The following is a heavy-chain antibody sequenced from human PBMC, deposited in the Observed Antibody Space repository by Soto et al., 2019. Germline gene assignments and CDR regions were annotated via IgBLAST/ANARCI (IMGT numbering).Heavy chain of an antibody. D-gene: IGHD6-6*01. J-gene: IGHJ4*02. Sequence: PGESLKISCKGSGYTFTNSWIGWVRQMPGKGLEWMGIIYPGDSDTKYSPSCQGQITISADKSISATYLQWSSLKASDTAMYYCARPPDVHHPYYFAYWGQGTLVTVSS. CDR1: GYTFTNSW. V-gene: IGHV5-51*01. CDR2: IYPGDSDT. CDR3: ARPPDVHHPYYFAY.